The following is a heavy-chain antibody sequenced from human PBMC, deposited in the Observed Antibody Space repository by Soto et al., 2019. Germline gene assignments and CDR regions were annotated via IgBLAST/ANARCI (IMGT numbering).Heavy chain of an antibody. J-gene: IGHJ4*02. V-gene: IGHV4-39*01. CDR3: ARRPGFYASKTSRFDI. D-gene: IGHD3-9*01. CDR1: GDSISNSGNN. Sequence: LSLTCSVSGDSISNSGNNWGWIRRPQGKGLEWIGTMDYSGATSYNPSLWSRVTITAYTSKNQFSLRLSSVSVADTAVNYCARRPGFYASKTSRFDIWCQGALVTVSS. CDR2: MDYSGAT.